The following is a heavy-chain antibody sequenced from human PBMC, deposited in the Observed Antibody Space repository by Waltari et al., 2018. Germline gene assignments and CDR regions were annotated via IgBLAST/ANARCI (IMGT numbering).Heavy chain of an antibody. CDR3: ARQNIHSYGFGYFDF. D-gene: IGHD5-18*01. J-gene: IGHJ4*02. CDR1: GYSFAQYW. CDR2: IYPGDSNT. Sequence: EVQLEQSGAEVKKPGESLKISCNGSGYSFAQYWLGWVRQMPGKGLEWMGVIYPGDSNTKYSLSFQGQVTISADTSISTAYLQWSSLKASDTAIYFCARQNIHSYGFGYFDFWGQGTLVTVSS. V-gene: IGHV5-51*01.